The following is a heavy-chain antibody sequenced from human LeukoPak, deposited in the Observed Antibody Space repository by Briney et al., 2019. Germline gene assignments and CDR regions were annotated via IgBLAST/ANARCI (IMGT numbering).Heavy chain of an antibody. D-gene: IGHD6-6*01. V-gene: IGHV4-34*01. CDR2: INHSGST. CDR3: ARDRIGSSSSFRGWFDP. Sequence: SETLSLTCAVYGGSFSGYYWSWIRQPPGKGLEWIGEINHSGSTNYNPSLKSRVTISVDTSKNQFSLKLSSVTAADTAVYYCARDRIGSSSSFRGWFDPWGQGTLVTVSS. CDR1: GGSFSGYY. J-gene: IGHJ5*02.